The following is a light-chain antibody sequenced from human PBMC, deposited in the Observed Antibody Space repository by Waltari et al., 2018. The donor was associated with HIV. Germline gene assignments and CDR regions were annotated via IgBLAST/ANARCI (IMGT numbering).Light chain of an antibody. Sequence: AIQMTQSPSSLSASVGDRVTITCRANQDIATKLSWYQHKPGRAPTLLMYDTSTLQSGVSSRYSGSVSGTYVTLTISSRQPEDFATSYCLQDFIFPYTFGQGTSLDIK. CDR3: LQDFIFPYT. J-gene: IGKJ2*01. V-gene: IGKV1-6*01. CDR2: DTS. CDR1: QDIATK.